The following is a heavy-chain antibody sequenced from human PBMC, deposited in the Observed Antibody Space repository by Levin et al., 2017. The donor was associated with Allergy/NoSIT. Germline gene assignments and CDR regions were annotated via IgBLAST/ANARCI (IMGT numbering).Heavy chain of an antibody. V-gene: IGHV3-9*01. J-gene: IGHJ6*02. CDR3: AKSVEKYYYYYGMDV. Sequence: GGSLRLSCAASGFSVDDYAMHWVRQAPGRGLEWVSGITWNSGYIGYADSVKGRFTISRDNAKNSLSLQMNSLRAEDTALYYCAKSVEKYYYYYGMDVWGQGTTVTVSS. CDR1: GFSVDDYA. CDR2: ITWNSGYI.